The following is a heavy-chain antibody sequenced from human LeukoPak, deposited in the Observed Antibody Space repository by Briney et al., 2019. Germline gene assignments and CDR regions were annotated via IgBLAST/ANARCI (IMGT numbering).Heavy chain of an antibody. CDR3: ATSGWYSMTTDY. V-gene: IGHV1-8*01. CDR2: MNPNSGNT. J-gene: IGHJ4*02. Sequence: ASVKVSCKASGYTFTSYDINWVRQATGQGLEWMGRMNPNSGNTGYAQKFQGRVTMTRNTSISTAYMELSSLRSEDTAVYYCATSGWYSMTTDYWGQGTLVTVSS. CDR1: GYTFTSYD. D-gene: IGHD6-19*01.